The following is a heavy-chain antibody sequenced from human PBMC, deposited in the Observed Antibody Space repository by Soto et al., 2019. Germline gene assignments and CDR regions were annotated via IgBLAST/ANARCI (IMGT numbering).Heavy chain of an antibody. CDR2: IWYDGSNK. J-gene: IGHJ4*02. V-gene: IGHV3-33*01. Sequence: GGSLRLSCAASGFTFRSYGRHWVRQAPGKGLEWVAVIWYDGSNKYYADSVKGRFTISRDNSKNTLYLQMNSLRAEDTAVYYCARDLMGSSGWYQYYFDYWGQGTLVTVS. CDR3: ARDLMGSSGWYQYYFDY. D-gene: IGHD6-19*01. CDR1: GFTFRSYG.